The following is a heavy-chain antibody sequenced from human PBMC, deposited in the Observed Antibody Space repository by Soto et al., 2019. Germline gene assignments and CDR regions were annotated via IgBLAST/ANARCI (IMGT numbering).Heavy chain of an antibody. V-gene: IGHV4-34*01. Sequence: XTLSLACAVSGGSVSGYEWGWVRQPPGKGLEWVGEINYSGSTNYNPSLKRRVTISVDTSKNQVSLKVTSVNAADTAMYYCARRNYFYALDVWGQGPAVTVS. J-gene: IGHJ6*02. CDR3: ARRNYFYALDV. CDR1: GGSVSGYE. CDR2: INYSGST.